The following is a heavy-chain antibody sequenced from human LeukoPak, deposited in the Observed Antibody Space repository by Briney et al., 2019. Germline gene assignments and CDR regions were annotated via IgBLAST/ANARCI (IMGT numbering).Heavy chain of an antibody. CDR3: ARDELNAFDI. D-gene: IGHD1-26*01. Sequence: ASVKVSCKAPGGTFSSYAISWVRQAPGQGLEWMGGIIPIFGTANYAQKFQGRVTITADKSTSTAYMELSSLRSEDTAVYYCARDELNAFDIWGQGTMVTVSS. CDR2: IIPIFGTA. V-gene: IGHV1-69*06. CDR1: GGTFSSYA. J-gene: IGHJ3*02.